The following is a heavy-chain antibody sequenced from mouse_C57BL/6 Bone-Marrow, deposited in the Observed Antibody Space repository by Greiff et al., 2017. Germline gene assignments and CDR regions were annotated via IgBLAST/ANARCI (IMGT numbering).Heavy chain of an antibody. V-gene: IGHV5-6*01. D-gene: IGHD3-2*02. J-gene: IGHJ3*01. CDR1: GFTFSSYG. CDR2: ISSGGSYT. CDR3: ARPLDSSGYWFAY. Sequence: EVQRVESGGDLVKPGGSLKLSCAASGFTFSSYGMSWVRQTPDTRLEWVATISSGGSYTYYPDSVKGRFTISRDNAKNTLYLQMSSLKSEDTAMDYCARPLDSSGYWFAYWGQGTLVTVSA.